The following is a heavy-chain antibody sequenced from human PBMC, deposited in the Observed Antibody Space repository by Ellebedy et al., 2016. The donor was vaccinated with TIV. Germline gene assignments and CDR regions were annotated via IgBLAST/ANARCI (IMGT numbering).Heavy chain of an antibody. CDR1: GFSVSRYF. CDR3: ASDPGGGGHYGANWFDP. Sequence: GESLKISCAASGFSVSRYFMSWVRQAPGKGLELVSIIYNDGGTNYTDSVKGRFTISRDTSKKTLYLQMNSLRAQDTAIYYCASDPGGGGHYGANWFDPWGQGTLVTVSS. J-gene: IGHJ5*02. CDR2: IYNDGGT. V-gene: IGHV3-66*01. D-gene: IGHD4-17*01.